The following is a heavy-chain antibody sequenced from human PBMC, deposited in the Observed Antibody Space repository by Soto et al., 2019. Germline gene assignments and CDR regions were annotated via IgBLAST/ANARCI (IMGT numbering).Heavy chain of an antibody. CDR3: AKRRGAGGHFDY. J-gene: IGHJ4*02. CDR2: VSIGGST. Sequence: ASVKVSCAASGFTFSSYAMGWVRQGPGKGLEWVAVVSIGGSTHYADSVRGRFTISRDNSKNTLSLQMNSLTAEDTAVYFCAKRRGAGGHFDYWGQGALVTVSS. V-gene: IGHV3-23*01. CDR1: GFTFSSYA. D-gene: IGHD2-15*01.